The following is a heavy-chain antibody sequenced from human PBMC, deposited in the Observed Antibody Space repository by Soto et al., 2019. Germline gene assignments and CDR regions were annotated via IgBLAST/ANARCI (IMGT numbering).Heavy chain of an antibody. CDR2: IKQDGSEK. D-gene: IGHD6-19*01. J-gene: IGHJ5*02. V-gene: IGHV3-7*01. CDR3: GKAPLGSGWYNWFDP. Sequence: EVQLVESGGGLVQPGGSLRLSCAASGFTFSSYWMSWVRQAPGKGLEWVANIKQDGSEKYYVDSVKGRFTTSRDNAKNSLYLQKNSLRAEDTAVYYCGKAPLGSGWYNWFDPWGQGTLVTVSS. CDR1: GFTFSSYW.